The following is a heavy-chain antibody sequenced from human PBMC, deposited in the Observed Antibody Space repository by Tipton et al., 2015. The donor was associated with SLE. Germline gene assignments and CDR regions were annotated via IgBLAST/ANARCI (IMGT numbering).Heavy chain of an antibody. V-gene: IGHV3-48*01. Sequence: SLRLSCATSGFTFSSYSMNWVRQAPGKGLEWVSYISSSSTIYYADSVKGRFTISRDNAKNSLYLQMNSLRAEDTAVYYCAKDATGAFDYWGQGTLVTVSS. J-gene: IGHJ4*02. CDR1: GFTFSSYS. CDR2: ISSSSTI. CDR3: AKDATGAFDY. D-gene: IGHD7-27*01.